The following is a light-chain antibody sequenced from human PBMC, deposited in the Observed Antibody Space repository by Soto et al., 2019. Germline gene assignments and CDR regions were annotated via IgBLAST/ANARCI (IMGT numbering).Light chain of an antibody. CDR2: TAS. V-gene: IGKV1-9*01. CDR1: RGISNY. CDR3: QQLNSYPLT. Sequence: DIQLTQSPSFLSASVGDRVTISCRASRGISNYLAWYQRKPGKAPKLLIYTASTLQSGVPSRFSGSGSGTEFTLTISSLQPEDFATYYGQQLNSYPLTFGGGTKVEIK. J-gene: IGKJ4*01.